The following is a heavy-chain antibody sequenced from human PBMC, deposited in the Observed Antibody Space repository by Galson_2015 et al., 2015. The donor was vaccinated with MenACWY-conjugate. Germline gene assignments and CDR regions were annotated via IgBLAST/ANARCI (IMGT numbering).Heavy chain of an antibody. Sequence: SLRLSCAASGFTFSSYAMSWVRQAPGKGLEWVSAISGSGGSTYYADSVKGRFTISRDNSKNTLYLQMNSLRAEDTAVYYCAKNPYYDFWSGYYTGAFDIWGQGTMVTVSS. CDR2: ISGSGGST. J-gene: IGHJ3*02. V-gene: IGHV3-23*01. D-gene: IGHD3-3*01. CDR3: AKNPYYDFWSGYYTGAFDI. CDR1: GFTFSSYA.